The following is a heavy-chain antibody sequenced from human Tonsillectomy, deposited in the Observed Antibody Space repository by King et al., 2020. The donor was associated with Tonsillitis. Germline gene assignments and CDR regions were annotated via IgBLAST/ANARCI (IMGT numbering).Heavy chain of an antibody. J-gene: IGHJ4*02. V-gene: IGHV4-61*02. Sequence: VQLQESGPGLVKPSQTLSLTCTVSGDSISSYSYYWSWIRQPAGKGLEWIGRIYTSGSTNYNPSLKSRVTISVDTSKNQFSLKLSSVTAADTAVYYCACGDLDHYDSSGYRLGYWGQGTLVTVSS. CDR2: IYTSGST. D-gene: IGHD3-22*01. CDR3: ACGDLDHYDSSGYRLGY. CDR1: GDSISSYSYY.